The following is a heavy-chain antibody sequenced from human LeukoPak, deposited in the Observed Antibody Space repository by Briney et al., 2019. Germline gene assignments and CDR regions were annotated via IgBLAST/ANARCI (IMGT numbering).Heavy chain of an antibody. CDR1: GGSISSSSYY. V-gene: IGHV4-39*07. Sequence: SETLSLTCTVSGGSISSSSYYWGWIRQPPGKGLEWIGSIYYSGSTYYNPSLKSRVTISVDRSKNQFSLKLSSVTAADTAVYYCARGGWGQFDYWGQGTLVTVSS. J-gene: IGHJ4*02. CDR2: IYYSGST. D-gene: IGHD7-27*01. CDR3: ARGGWGQFDY.